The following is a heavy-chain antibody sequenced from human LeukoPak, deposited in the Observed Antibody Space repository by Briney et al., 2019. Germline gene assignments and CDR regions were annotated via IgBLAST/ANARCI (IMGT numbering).Heavy chain of an antibody. CDR2: ISSSGSTI. J-gene: IGHJ4*02. V-gene: IGHV3-11*01. D-gene: IGHD2-21*02. CDR3: AKDVGGRWPLYYFDY. CDR1: GFTFSDYY. Sequence: GGSLRLSCAASGFTFSDYYMSWIRQAPGKGPEWVSYISSSGSTIYYADSVKGRFTISRDNAKNSLYLQMNSLRPEDTALYYCAKDVGGRWPLYYFDYWGQGTLVTVSS.